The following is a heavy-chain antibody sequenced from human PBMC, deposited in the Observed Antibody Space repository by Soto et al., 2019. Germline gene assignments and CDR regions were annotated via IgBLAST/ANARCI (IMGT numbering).Heavy chain of an antibody. CDR2: IKSDGTVT. V-gene: IGHV3-74*01. Sequence: EVQLVESGGGLGQPGGSLRLSCVVSGITFSTYRMHWVRQAPGKGLVWVSHIKSDGTVTHYTDSVRGRFIISRDNAKNTLFLQMNSLSAEDTAVYYCARENYDFWSGYYLDYWGQGTLVTVSS. J-gene: IGHJ4*02. CDR1: GITFSTYR. CDR3: ARENYDFWSGYYLDY. D-gene: IGHD3-3*01.